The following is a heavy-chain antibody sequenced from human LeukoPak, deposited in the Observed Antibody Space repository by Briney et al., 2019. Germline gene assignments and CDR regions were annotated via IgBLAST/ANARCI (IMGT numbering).Heavy chain of an antibody. D-gene: IGHD1-26*01. V-gene: IGHV3-21*01. CDR1: GFTFSSNG. CDR2: ISSGSSYI. CDR3: ARDEAERYYYYQYGMDV. Sequence: GGSLRLSCAASGFTFSSNGMNWVRQAPGKGLEWVSSISSGSSYIYYADSVNGRFTISRDNTKNSLYLQMNSLRVEDTAVYYCARDEAERYYYYQYGMDVWGQGTTVTVSS. J-gene: IGHJ6*02.